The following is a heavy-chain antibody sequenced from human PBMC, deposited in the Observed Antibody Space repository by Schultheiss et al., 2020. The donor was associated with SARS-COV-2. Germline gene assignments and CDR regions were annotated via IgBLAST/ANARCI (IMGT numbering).Heavy chain of an antibody. CDR2: IYTSGST. Sequence: SETLSLTCTVSGGSISSYYWSWIRQPAGKGLKWIGRIYTSGSTNYNPSLKSRVTMSVDTSKNQFSLKLSSVTAADTAVYYCARGGDFFDYWGQGTLVTVSS. V-gene: IGHV4-4*07. J-gene: IGHJ4*02. CDR3: ARGGDFFDY. D-gene: IGHD3-3*01. CDR1: GGSISSYY.